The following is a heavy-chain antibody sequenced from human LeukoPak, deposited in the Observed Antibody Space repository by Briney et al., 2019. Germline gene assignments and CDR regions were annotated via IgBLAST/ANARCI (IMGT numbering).Heavy chain of an antibody. CDR2: ISSRSSYI. V-gene: IGHV3-21*01. CDR3: ARGGLALAGTLTLFDY. J-gene: IGHJ4*02. D-gene: IGHD6-19*01. Sequence: GGSLRLSCAASGFTFSSYSMNWVRQAPGKGLEWVSSISSRSSYIYYADSVKGRFTISRDNAKNSLYLQMNSLRAEDTAVYYCARGGLALAGTLTLFDYWGQGTLVTVSS. CDR1: GFTFSSYS.